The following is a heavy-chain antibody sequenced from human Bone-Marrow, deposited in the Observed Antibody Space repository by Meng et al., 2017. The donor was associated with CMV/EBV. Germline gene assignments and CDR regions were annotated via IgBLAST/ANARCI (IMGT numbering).Heavy chain of an antibody. V-gene: IGHV3-30*04. D-gene: IGHD2-15*01. CDR1: GFTFSSYA. J-gene: IGHJ4*02. CDR3: AREYCSGGSCYSDY. CDR2: ISYDGSNK. Sequence: ASGFTFSSYAMHWVRQAPGKGLEWVAVISYDGSNKYYVDSVKGRFTISRDNSKNTLYLQMNSLRAEDTAVYYCAREYCSGGSCYSDYWGQGTLVTVSS.